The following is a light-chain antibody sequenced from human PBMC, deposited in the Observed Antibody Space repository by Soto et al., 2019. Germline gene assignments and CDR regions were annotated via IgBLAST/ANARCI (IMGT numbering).Light chain of an antibody. CDR1: QGISSY. CDR3: QQYYSYPRT. J-gene: IGKJ1*01. V-gene: IGKV1-8*01. Sequence: AIRMTQSPSSFSASTGDRVTITCRARQGISSYLAWYQQKPGKAPKLLIYAASTLQSGVPSRFSGSGSGTDFTLTISCLQSEDFATYYCQQYYSYPRTFGQGTKVDIK. CDR2: AAS.